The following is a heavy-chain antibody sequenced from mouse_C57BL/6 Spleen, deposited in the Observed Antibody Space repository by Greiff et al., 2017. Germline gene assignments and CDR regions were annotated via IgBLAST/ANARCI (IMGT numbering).Heavy chain of an antibody. J-gene: IGHJ1*03. V-gene: IGHV1-80*01. CDR3: ARRHYGSSYRYFDV. Sequence: VHLVESGAELVKPGASVKISCKASGYAFSSYWMNWVKQRPGKGLEWIGQIYPGDGDTNYNGKFKGKATLTADKSASTAYMQLSSLTSEDSAVYFCARRHYGSSYRYFDVWGTGTTVTVSS. CDR2: IYPGDGDT. CDR1: GYAFSSYW. D-gene: IGHD1-1*01.